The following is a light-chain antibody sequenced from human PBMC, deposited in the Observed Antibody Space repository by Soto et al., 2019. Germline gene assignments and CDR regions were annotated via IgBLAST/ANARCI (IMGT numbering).Light chain of an antibody. J-gene: IGLJ1*01. CDR1: GSDISAYNY. CDR2: GVG. V-gene: IGLV2-14*01. Sequence: QSALTQPASVSGSPGQSITISCTGTGSDISAYNYVSWYQQHPGKAPKLMIYGVGDRPSGLSNRFSGSKSGNTASLTISRLQAEDEADYYCSSYTSNNFYVFGTGTKLTVL. CDR3: SSYTSNNFYV.